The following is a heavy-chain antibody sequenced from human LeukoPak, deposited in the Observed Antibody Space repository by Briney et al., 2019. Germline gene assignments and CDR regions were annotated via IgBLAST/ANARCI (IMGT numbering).Heavy chain of an antibody. CDR2: IYHSGTT. CDR1: NGSISTYY. Sequence: PSETLSLTCTVSNGSISTYYWSWIRQPLGQGLEWIGHIYHSGTTIYNPTLKSRVTMSVDTSRNQFSLHLTSVAAADTAVYFCARDSFGSGWYAGWGRGTLGTVSA. V-gene: IGHV4-59*01. CDR3: ARDSFGSGWYAG. D-gene: IGHD6-19*01. J-gene: IGHJ2*01.